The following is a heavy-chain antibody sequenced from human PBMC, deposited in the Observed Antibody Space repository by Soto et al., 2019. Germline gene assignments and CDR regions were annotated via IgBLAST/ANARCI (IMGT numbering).Heavy chain of an antibody. CDR1: GGNFTSYT. CDR2: IIPFFGTT. Sequence: SVKVSCKASGGNFTSYTITWVRQAPGQGLEWMGKIIPFFGTTKYAQKFQGRVTITADESTSTAYMELISLRSEDTAVYFCARDYTGTTNYYYGMDVWGQGTTVTVSS. V-gene: IGHV1-69*13. CDR3: ARDYTGTTNYYYGMDV. J-gene: IGHJ6*02. D-gene: IGHD1-1*01.